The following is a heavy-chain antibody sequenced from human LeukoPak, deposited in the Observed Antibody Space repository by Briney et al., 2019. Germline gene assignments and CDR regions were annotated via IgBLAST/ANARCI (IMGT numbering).Heavy chain of an antibody. CDR1: GGTFSSYA. CDR2: IIPIFGTA. D-gene: IGHD6-13*01. CDR3: ATPGYSTPLRNYYYYYGMDV. Sequence: SVKVSCKASGGTFSSYAISWVRQAPGQGLEWMGGIIPIFGTANYAQKFQGRVTITADESTSTAYMELSSLRSEGTAVYYCATPGYSTPLRNYYYYYGMDVWGQGTTVTVSS. V-gene: IGHV1-69*01. J-gene: IGHJ6*02.